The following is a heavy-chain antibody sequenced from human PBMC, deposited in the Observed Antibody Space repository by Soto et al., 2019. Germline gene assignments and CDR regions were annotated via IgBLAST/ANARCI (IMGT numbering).Heavy chain of an antibody. CDR2: ISYHGINK. Sequence: PGGSLRLSCSASGFTFSSHGMHWVRQAPGKGLEWVTIISYHGINKYYADSVKGRFTISRDNSKNTVSLQMNSLKVEDTAVYYCAKLGAVAGEDYWGQGVLVTVSS. D-gene: IGHD6-19*01. CDR1: GFTFSSHG. J-gene: IGHJ4*02. V-gene: IGHV3-30*18. CDR3: AKLGAVAGEDY.